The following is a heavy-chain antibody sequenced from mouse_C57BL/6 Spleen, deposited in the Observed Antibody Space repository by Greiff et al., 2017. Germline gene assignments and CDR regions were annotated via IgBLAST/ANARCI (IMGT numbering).Heavy chain of an antibody. Sequence: QVPLQQSGAELAKPGASVKLSCKASGYTFTSYWMHWVKQRPGPGLEWIGYINPSSGSTKYNQKFKDKATLTADKSSSTADMQLSSLTYEDSAVYYCAREGNWDVRGTWFAYWGQETRVTVSA. J-gene: IGHJ3*01. CDR3: AREGNWDVRGTWFAY. V-gene: IGHV1-7*01. CDR2: INPSSGST. CDR1: GYTFTSYW. D-gene: IGHD4-1*01.